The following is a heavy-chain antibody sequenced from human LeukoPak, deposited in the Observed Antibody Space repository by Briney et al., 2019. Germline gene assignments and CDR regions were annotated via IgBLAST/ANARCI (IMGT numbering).Heavy chain of an antibody. CDR2: IIPIFGTA. Sequence: ASVKVSCKASGGTFSSYAISWVRQAPGQGLEWMGGIIPIFGTANYAQKFQGRVTITADESTSTAYMELSSLRSEETAVYYCARERMNAFEIWGQGTMVTVSS. D-gene: IGHD2-15*01. V-gene: IGHV1-69*13. CDR1: GGTFSSYA. J-gene: IGHJ3*02. CDR3: ARERMNAFEI.